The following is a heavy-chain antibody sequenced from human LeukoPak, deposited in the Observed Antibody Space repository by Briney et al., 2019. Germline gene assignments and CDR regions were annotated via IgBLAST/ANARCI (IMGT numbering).Heavy chain of an antibody. J-gene: IGHJ4*02. CDR1: GYTFTSYY. CDR2: INPSGGST. D-gene: IGHD2-2*01. CDR3: ARAEDVVVPAANLDY. Sequence: GASVKVSCKASGYTFTSYYMHWVRQAPGQGLEWMGIINPSGGSTSYAQKFQGRVTMTRDTSTSTVYMELSSLRSEDTAVYYCARAEDVVVPAANLDYWGQGTLVTVSS. V-gene: IGHV1-46*01.